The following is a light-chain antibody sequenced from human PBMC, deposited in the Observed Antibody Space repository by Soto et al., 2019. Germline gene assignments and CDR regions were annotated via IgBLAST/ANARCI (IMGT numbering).Light chain of an antibody. CDR3: NSYTSKSTGV. V-gene: IGLV2-14*01. J-gene: IGLJ1*01. CDR1: SSDVGGYNY. CDR2: EVS. Sequence: QSVLTQPASVSGSPGQSITISCTGTSSDVGGYNYVSWYQQHPGKAPKLIIYEVSNRPSGVSNRFSGSKSGNTASLTISGLQAEAESDYYCNSYTSKSTGVFGTGTKLTVL.